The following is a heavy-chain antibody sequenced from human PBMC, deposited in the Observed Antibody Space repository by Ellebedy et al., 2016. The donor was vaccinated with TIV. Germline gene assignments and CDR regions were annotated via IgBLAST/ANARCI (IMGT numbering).Heavy chain of an antibody. D-gene: IGHD1-26*01. Sequence: ASVKVSCKASGYTFTTYYIHWVRQAPGQGLEWVGTLNPSTGGTSYAQKFQGRVTLTRDTSTSTAYMELSSLRSDDTAVYYCARRMGDSWGRGTLVTVSS. J-gene: IGHJ4*02. CDR1: GYTFTTYY. CDR3: ARRMGDS. CDR2: LNPSTGGT. V-gene: IGHV1-46*01.